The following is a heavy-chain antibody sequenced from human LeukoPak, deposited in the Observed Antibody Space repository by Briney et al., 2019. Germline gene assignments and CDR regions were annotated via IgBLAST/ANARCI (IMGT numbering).Heavy chain of an antibody. V-gene: IGHV3-74*01. CDR3: ASDTRGYSEVAYSSGWYPVDY. D-gene: IGHD6-19*01. Sequence: GVSLRLSCAASGFTFGSYWMHWVRQAPGKGLVWVSRINSDGSSTSYADSVKGRFTISRDNAKNTLYLQMNSLRAEDTAVYYCASDTRGYSEVAYSSGWYPVDYWGQGALVTVSS. CDR1: GFTFGSYW. J-gene: IGHJ4*02. CDR2: INSDGSST.